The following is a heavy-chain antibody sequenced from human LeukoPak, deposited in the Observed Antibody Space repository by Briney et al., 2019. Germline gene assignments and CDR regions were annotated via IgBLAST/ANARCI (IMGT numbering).Heavy chain of an antibody. CDR2: INPNSGGT. J-gene: IGHJ6*02. V-gene: IGHV1-2*02. Sequence: GASVKVSCKASGYTFTDYYMHWVRQAPGQGFEWMGWINPNSGGTNYAQKFQGRVTMTRDTSISTAYMELSRLRSDDTAVYYCARAGYSYGTMDVWGQGTTVTVSS. CDR1: GYTFTDYY. D-gene: IGHD5-18*01. CDR3: ARAGYSYGTMDV.